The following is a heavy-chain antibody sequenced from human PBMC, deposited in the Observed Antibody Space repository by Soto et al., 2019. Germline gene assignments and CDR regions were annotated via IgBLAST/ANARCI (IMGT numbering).Heavy chain of an antibody. D-gene: IGHD6-19*01. J-gene: IGHJ4*02. CDR3: ARDVRPGYSSGWYYFDY. CDR2: INPNSGGT. Sequence: ASVKVSCKASGYTFTGYYMHWVRQAPGQGLEWMGWINPNSGGTNYAQKFQGWVTMTRDTSISTAYMELSRLRSGDTAVYYCARDVRPGYSSGWYYFDYWGQGTLVTVSS. CDR1: GYTFTGYY. V-gene: IGHV1-2*04.